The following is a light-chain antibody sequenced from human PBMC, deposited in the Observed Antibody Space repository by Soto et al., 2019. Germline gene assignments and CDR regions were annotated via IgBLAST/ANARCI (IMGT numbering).Light chain of an antibody. Sequence: DIQLTHWPSFLSLATGDRVTXTCRASQGISSYLAWYQQKPGEAPKLLIYAASTLKSGVPSRFSRSGSGTEFTLTISSLQPEDFAPYYCQQLNTSPPTFGQGGRLEI. CDR3: QQLNTSPPT. V-gene: IGKV1-9*01. J-gene: IGKJ5*01. CDR2: AAS. CDR1: QGISSY.